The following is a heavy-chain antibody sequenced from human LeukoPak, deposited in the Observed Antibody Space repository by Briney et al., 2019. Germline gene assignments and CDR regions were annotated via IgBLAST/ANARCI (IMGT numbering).Heavy chain of an antibody. CDR3: ASARLYSSSWYCYFDY. D-gene: IGHD6-13*01. CDR2: ISSGGTTI. CDR1: GMSFSSYE. J-gene: IGHJ4*02. Sequence: GGSLRLSCAASGMSFSSYEMNWVRQAPGKGLEWVSYISSGGTTIYYADSVKGRFTISRDNAKNSLYLQMNNLRAEDTAVYYCASARLYSSSWYCYFDYWGRGILVTVSS. V-gene: IGHV3-48*03.